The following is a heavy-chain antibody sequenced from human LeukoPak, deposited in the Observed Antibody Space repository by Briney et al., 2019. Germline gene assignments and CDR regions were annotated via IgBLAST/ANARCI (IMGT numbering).Heavy chain of an antibody. D-gene: IGHD5-12*01. CDR2: IIPILGVA. CDR3: ARPYSGYELDAFDI. V-gene: IGHV1-69*02. J-gene: IGHJ3*02. CDR1: AATFSSYT. Sequence: SVKLTFKSSAATFSSYTISWMRQAPGPGLELMGRIIPILGVANYAQKFQVRVTITMSKSTSKAYMELSRLISEDTAVYSGARPYSGYELDAFDIWGQGTMVTVSS.